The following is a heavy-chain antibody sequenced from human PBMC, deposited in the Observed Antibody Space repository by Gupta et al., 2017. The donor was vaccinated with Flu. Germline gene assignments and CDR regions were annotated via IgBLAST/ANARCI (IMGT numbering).Heavy chain of an antibody. J-gene: IGHJ4*02. CDR1: GGSVIGSIW. Sequence: QLQLQESGPGLVKPSGTLSLTCPVSGGSVIGSIWWSWVRQTPGKGMEWIGEISHSGTTTYNPSLKNPVTISVDNSKNQFSLTLSSVTAADTAIYYCARTGGTGYYAFDYWGQGILVTVSS. V-gene: IGHV4-4*02. D-gene: IGHD3-9*01. CDR3: ARTGGTGYYAFDY. CDR2: ISHSGTT.